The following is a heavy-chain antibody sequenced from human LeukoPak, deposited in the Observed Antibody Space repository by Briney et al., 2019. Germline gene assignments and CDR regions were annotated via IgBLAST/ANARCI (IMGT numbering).Heavy chain of an antibody. J-gene: IGHJ3*02. CDR3: ARTTARIRAFDI. D-gene: IGHD5-12*01. Sequence: SETLSLTCAVYGGSFSGYYWSWIRQSPGKGLEWIGEINHSGSTNYNPSLKSRVTISVDTSKNQFSLKLSSVTAADTAVYYCARTTARIRAFDIWGLGTMVTVSS. V-gene: IGHV4-34*01. CDR1: GGSFSGYY. CDR2: INHSGST.